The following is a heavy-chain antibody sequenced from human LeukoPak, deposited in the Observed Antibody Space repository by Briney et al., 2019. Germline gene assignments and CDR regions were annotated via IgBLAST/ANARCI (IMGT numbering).Heavy chain of an antibody. V-gene: IGHV3-23*01. CDR1: GFTFSSYS. D-gene: IGHD3-3*01. J-gene: IGHJ3*02. CDR2: VSGTSAGP. CDR3: AKPIAPSGSKTFDI. Sequence: GGSLRLSCAASGFTFSSYSMSWVPQAPGKGPEWVSVVSGTSAGPYYADSVKGRFTISRDNFNNTLYLQMNSLRAEDTAVYDCAKPIAPSGSKTFDIWGQGTMVTVSS.